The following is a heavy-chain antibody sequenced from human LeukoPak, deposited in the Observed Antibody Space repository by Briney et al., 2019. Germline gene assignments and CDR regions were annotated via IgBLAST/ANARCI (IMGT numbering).Heavy chain of an antibody. Sequence: ASVKVSCKASGYTFVNYYVHWVRQAPGQGLQWMGWINPKNGDTHYTQKFQGRVTMTSDTSISTLYMELSRLRSDDTAIYYCARRGSYFDSWGQGTLVTVSS. CDR3: ARRGSYFDS. D-gene: IGHD3-10*01. V-gene: IGHV1-2*02. CDR2: INPKNGDT. CDR1: GYTFVNYY. J-gene: IGHJ4*02.